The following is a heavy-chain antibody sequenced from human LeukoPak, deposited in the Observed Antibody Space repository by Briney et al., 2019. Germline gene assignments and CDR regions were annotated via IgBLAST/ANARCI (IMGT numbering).Heavy chain of an antibody. V-gene: IGHV3-48*03. Sequence: TGGSLRLSCAAPGFTFSSYEMNWVRQAPGKGLEWVSYISSSGSTIYYADSVKGRFTISRDNAKNSLYLQMNSLRAEDTAVYYCARGGSTYCYDSSGYIWGQGTLVTVSS. CDR1: GFTFSSYE. CDR2: ISSSGSTI. D-gene: IGHD3-22*01. J-gene: IGHJ4*02. CDR3: ARGGSTYCYDSSGYI.